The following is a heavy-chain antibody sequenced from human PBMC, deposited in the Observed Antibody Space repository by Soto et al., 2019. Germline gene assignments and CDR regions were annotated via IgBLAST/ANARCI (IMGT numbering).Heavy chain of an antibody. D-gene: IGHD2-21*02. CDR2: IHPGQNNT. CDR3: AREGGGACYY. Sequence: VKVSCKASGYTFSIYAIHWVRQAPGQRLEWMGWIHPGQNNTKYSQNLQGRVTITRDTSSYTAYMELSSLTSEDTAVYYCAREGGGACYYWGQGTPVTVSS. V-gene: IGHV1-3*01. J-gene: IGHJ4*02. CDR1: GYTFSIYA.